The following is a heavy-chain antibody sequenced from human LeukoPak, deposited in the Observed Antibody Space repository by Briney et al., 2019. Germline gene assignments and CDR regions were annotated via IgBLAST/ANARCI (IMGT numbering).Heavy chain of an antibody. CDR1: GFTFSSYA. Sequence: GGSLRLSCAASGFTFSSYAMSWVRQAPGKGLEWVSAISGSGSSTYYADSVKGRFTISRDNSKDTLYLQMNSLRVEDTAVYYCAKTVGNSAYYYGMDVWGQGTTVTVSS. CDR2: ISGSGSST. D-gene: IGHD1-1*01. CDR3: AKTVGNSAYYYGMDV. V-gene: IGHV3-23*01. J-gene: IGHJ6*02.